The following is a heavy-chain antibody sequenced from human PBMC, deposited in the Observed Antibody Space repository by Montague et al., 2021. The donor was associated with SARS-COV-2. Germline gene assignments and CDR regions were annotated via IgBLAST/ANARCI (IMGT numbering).Heavy chain of an antibody. Sequence: TLSLTCTVSGGSISSGGYYWSWIRQHPGKGLEWIGYIYYSGSTYYNPSLRSRVTISVDTSKNQFSLKLSSVTAADTAVYYCARVRITMIVVVDAFDIWGQGTMVTVSS. CDR1: GGSISSGGYY. D-gene: IGHD3-22*01. V-gene: IGHV4-31*03. CDR2: IYYSGST. CDR3: ARVRITMIVVVDAFDI. J-gene: IGHJ3*02.